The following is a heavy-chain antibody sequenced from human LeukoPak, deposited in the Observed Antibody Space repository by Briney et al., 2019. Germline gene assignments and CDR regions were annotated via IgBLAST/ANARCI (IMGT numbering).Heavy chain of an antibody. CDR1: GYPFSSGYY. J-gene: IGHJ5*02. D-gene: IGHD3-3*01. V-gene: IGHV4-38-2*01. CDR2: IHHTGFT. CDR3: ARGFHYDFWSGYFGRVWFDP. Sequence: MTSETLSLTCAVSGYPFSSGYYYSWIRQTPGRVLEWIGTIHHTGFTLYSPSLKSRVTIAADTAKNHFSLNLRSVTAADTAVYYCARGFHYDFWSGYFGRVWFDPWGQGTLVTVSS.